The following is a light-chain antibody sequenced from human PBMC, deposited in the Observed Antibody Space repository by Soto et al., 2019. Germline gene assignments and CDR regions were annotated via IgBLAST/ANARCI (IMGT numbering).Light chain of an antibody. Sequence: DIRMTQSPSSVSTSVGDRVTITCRASQDISTYLVWYQQKPGKVPSLLIYAASILQSGVPSRFSGSGSGTDFTLTISSLQPEDSATYYCQQTSSFPLTFGGGTKVEIK. CDR2: AAS. V-gene: IGKV1-12*01. CDR1: QDISTY. J-gene: IGKJ4*01. CDR3: QQTSSFPLT.